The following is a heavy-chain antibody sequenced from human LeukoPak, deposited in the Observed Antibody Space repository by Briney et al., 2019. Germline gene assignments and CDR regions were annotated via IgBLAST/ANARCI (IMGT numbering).Heavy chain of an antibody. CDR3: ARKSGYYDILTGYYKGDYLDY. D-gene: IGHD3-9*01. J-gene: IGHJ4*02. V-gene: IGHV3-21*01. CDR2: ISSSSSYI. CDR1: GFTFSSYS. Sequence: GGSLRLSCAASGFTFSSYSMNWVRQAPGKGLEWVSSISSSSSYIYYADSVKGRFTISRDNAKNSLYLQMNSLRAEDTAVYYRARKSGYYDILTGYYKGDYLDYWGQGTLVTVSS.